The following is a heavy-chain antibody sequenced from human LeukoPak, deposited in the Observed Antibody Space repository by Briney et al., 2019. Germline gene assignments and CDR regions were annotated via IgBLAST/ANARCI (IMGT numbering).Heavy chain of an antibody. CDR3: ARRFCTTTSCPPGDY. CDR1: GFTFSNYG. J-gene: IGHJ4*02. Sequence: GGSLRLSCAASGFTFSNYGMHWVRQAPGKGLEWLAVISYDGSSEYYADSVKGRFTISRDNSKNTLYLQMNSLRTEDTAVYYCARRFCTTTSCPPGDYWGQGTLVTVSS. CDR2: ISYDGSSE. D-gene: IGHD2-2*01. V-gene: IGHV3-30*03.